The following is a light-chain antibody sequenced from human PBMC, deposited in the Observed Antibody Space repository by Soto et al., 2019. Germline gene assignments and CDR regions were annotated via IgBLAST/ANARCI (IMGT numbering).Light chain of an antibody. CDR2: VAS. V-gene: IGKV1-39*01. CDR1: QSISKS. CDR3: QQTFSPPYT. J-gene: IGKJ2*01. Sequence: DIQMTQSLSSLSASVGDSVTITCRASQSISKSLSWYQQKPGKAPKFLIYVASTLQRGVPSRFSGSGSGTDLTLTISSLQPEHFATYYFQQTFSPPYTFGQGTKLEIK.